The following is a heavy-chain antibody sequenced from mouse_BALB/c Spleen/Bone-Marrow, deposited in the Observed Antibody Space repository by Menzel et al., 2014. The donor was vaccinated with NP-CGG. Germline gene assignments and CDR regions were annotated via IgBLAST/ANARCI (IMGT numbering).Heavy chain of an antibody. CDR1: GCTFTSYW. J-gene: IGHJ3*01. V-gene: IGHV1-7*01. Sequence: QESGAELAKPGASVKMSCKASGCTFTSYWMHWVKQRPGQGLEWIGYINPSTGYTEYNQKFKDKATLTAVKSSTTAYMQLRSLTSEDSAVYYCARDDYDAIAYWGQGTLVTVSA. CDR3: ARDDYDAIAY. D-gene: IGHD2-4*01. CDR2: INPSTGYT.